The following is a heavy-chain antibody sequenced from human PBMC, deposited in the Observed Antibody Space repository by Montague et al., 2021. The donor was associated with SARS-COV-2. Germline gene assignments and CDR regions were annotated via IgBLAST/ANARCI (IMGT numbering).Heavy chain of an antibody. V-gene: IGHV4-61*02. Sequence: TLSLTCTVSGGSISSGSYYWNWIRQPAGKGLEWIGRIYTSGRTNYNPSLKSRVTISVDTSKNQFSLKLSSVTAADTAVYYCARESLHLTGYYNDYFDYWGQGTLVTVSS. D-gene: IGHD3-9*01. CDR2: IYTSGRT. CDR1: GGSISSGSYY. CDR3: ARESLHLTGYYNDYFDY. J-gene: IGHJ4*02.